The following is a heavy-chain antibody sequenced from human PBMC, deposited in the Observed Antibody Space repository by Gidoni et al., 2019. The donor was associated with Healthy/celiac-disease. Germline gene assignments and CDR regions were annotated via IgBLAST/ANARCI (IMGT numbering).Heavy chain of an antibody. CDR3: AKGGWPRQYFDY. CDR1: GFTFDDYT. Sequence: EVQLVESGGVVVQPGGSLRLSCAASGFTFDDYTMHWVRQAPGKGLEWVSLISWDGGSTYYADSVKGRFTISRDNSKNSLYLQMNSLRTEDTALYYCAKGGWPRQYFDYWGQGTLVTVSS. CDR2: ISWDGGST. V-gene: IGHV3-43*01. D-gene: IGHD6-19*01. J-gene: IGHJ4*02.